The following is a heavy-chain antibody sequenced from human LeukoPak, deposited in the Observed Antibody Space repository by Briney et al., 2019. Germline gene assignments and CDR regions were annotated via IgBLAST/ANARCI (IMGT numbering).Heavy chain of an antibody. D-gene: IGHD3-22*01. CDR1: GGAISYSSYY. Sequence: SETLSLTCSVSGGAISYSSYYWRWIRQHPGKGLEWIGYIYYSGNTYYNPSLKSRVTISVDTSKNQFSLKMSSVTAADTAVYYCARRDYDSGGHYGPDNWFDPWGQGIQVTVSP. J-gene: IGHJ5*02. CDR3: ARRDYDSGGHYGPDNWFDP. CDR2: IYYSGNT. V-gene: IGHV4-31*03.